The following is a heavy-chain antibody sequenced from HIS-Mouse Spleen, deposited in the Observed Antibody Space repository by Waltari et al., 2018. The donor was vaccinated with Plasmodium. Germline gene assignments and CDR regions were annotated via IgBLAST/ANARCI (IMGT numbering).Heavy chain of an antibody. J-gene: IGHJ1*01. D-gene: IGHD6-19*01. CDR3: AKDHPGGQYSSGWYLLQH. CDR1: GFTFSSYG. Sequence: QVQLVESGGGVVQPGRSLRLSCAASGFTFSSYGMHWVRQAPGKGLEWVAVISYDGSNKYYADSVTGRFTISRDNSKNTLYLQMNSLRAEDTAVYYCAKDHPGGQYSSGWYLLQHWGQGTLVTVSS. CDR2: ISYDGSNK. V-gene: IGHV3-30*18.